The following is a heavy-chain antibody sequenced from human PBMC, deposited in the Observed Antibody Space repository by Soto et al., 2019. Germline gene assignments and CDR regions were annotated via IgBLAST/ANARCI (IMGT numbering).Heavy chain of an antibody. J-gene: IGHJ4*02. CDR3: ARDDYISGWKVY. D-gene: IGHD6-19*01. Sequence: QVQLQQSGPGLVKPSQTLSLTCAISGDSVSSNSAAWHWIRQSPSRGLEWLGRTYYRSEWYNDYALSVKSRISVNPDTSKNQFSLQLTSVTPEDTAVYYCARDDYISGWKVYWGQGALVTVSS. V-gene: IGHV6-1*01. CDR2: TYYRSEWYN. CDR1: GDSVSSNSAA.